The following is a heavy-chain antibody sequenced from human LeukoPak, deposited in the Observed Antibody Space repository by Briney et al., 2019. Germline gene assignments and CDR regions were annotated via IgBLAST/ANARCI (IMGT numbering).Heavy chain of an antibody. CDR3: ARRIVVVPAALGWFDP. D-gene: IGHD2-2*01. CDR1: GGSISSSSYY. Sequence: SETLSLTCTVSGGSISSSSYYWGWIRQPPGKGLEWIGSIYYSGSTYYNPSLKSRVTISVDTSKNQFSLKLSSVTAADTAVYYCARRIVVVPAALGWFDPWGQGTLVTVSS. J-gene: IGHJ5*02. V-gene: IGHV4-39*01. CDR2: IYYSGST.